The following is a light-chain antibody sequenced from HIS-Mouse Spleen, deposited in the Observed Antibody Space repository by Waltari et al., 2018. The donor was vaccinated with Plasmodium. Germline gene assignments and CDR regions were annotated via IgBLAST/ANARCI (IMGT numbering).Light chain of an antibody. CDR3: QAWDSSTDYV. Sequence: SYELTQPSVSVSPGQTASITCSGDQLGDKYACWYQQKPGQSPVLVIYQDSKRPSGIPERFAGSNSGNTATLTISGTQAMDEADYYCQAWDSSTDYVFGTGTKVTVL. CDR2: QDS. V-gene: IGLV3-1*01. J-gene: IGLJ1*01. CDR1: QLGDKY.